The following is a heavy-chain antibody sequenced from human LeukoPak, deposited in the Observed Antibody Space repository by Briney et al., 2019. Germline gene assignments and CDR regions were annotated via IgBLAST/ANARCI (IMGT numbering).Heavy chain of an antibody. V-gene: IGHV1-18*01. J-gene: IGHJ4*02. D-gene: IGHD2-2*01. CDR1: GYTFTSYG. CDR2: IGAYNGNT. CDR3: AREGYCSSTSCFYFDY. Sequence: ASVKVSCKASGYTFTSYGISWVRQAPGQGLEWMGWIGAYNGNTNYAQKLQGRVTMTTDTSTSTAYMELRSLRSDDTAVYYCAREGYCSSTSCFYFDYWGQGTLVTVSS.